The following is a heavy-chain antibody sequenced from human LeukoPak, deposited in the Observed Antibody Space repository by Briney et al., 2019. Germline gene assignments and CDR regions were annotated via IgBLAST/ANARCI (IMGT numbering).Heavy chain of an antibody. CDR2: ISYDGSNK. Sequence: GGSLRLSCAASGFTFSSYGMHWVRQAPGKGLEWVAVISYDGSNKYYADSVKGRFTISRDNAKNSLYLQMNSLRAEDTAVYYCAGDSGYHQPLDYWGQGTLVTVSS. CDR1: GFTFSSYG. J-gene: IGHJ4*02. V-gene: IGHV3-30*03. CDR3: AGDSGYHQPLDY. D-gene: IGHD5-12*01.